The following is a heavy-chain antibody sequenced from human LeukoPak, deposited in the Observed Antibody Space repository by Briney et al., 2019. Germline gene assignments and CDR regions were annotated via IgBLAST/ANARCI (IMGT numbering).Heavy chain of an antibody. V-gene: IGHV4-59*02. Sequence: PSETLSLTCTVSGGSVSSYYWSWMRQSPGKGLEWIGYVYYSGSTNYNPALKSRVTISLDTSENQFSLKLSSVTAADTAVYYCARKANSPTARYWYFDLWGRGTQVTVSS. D-gene: IGHD2-21*01. J-gene: IGHJ2*01. CDR2: VYYSGST. CDR3: ARKANSPTARYWYFDL. CDR1: GGSVSSYY.